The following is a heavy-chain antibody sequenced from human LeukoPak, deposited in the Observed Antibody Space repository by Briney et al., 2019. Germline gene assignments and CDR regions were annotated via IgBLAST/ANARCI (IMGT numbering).Heavy chain of an antibody. D-gene: IGHD3-3*01. CDR1: TFTFSSYV. J-gene: IGHJ4*02. CDR2: THNGGHIK. CDR3: AKDQVPFGMAAIDY. Sequence: STFTFSSYVIHSDRQPPGKGRMSVAVTHNGGHIKYYVDSVKGRFTISRDNSKNTLYLQMNSMRVEDTAVYYCAKDQVPFGMAAIDYWGQGTLVTVSS. V-gene: IGHV3-30*02.